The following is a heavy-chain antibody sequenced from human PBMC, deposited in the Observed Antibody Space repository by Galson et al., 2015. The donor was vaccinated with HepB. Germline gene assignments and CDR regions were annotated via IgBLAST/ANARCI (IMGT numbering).Heavy chain of an antibody. CDR3: AREPYSSGWSKRGRYFDY. J-gene: IGHJ4*02. CDR1: GFIFNSYA. D-gene: IGHD6-19*01. V-gene: IGHV3-30-3*01. CDR2: ISYDGSNK. Sequence: SLRLSCAASGFIFNSYAMTWDRQAPGKGLEWVAFISYDGSNKYYTDSVKGRFTISRDNSKNTLYLQMNSLRPEDTAVYYCAREPYSSGWSKRGRYFDYWGQGALVTVSS.